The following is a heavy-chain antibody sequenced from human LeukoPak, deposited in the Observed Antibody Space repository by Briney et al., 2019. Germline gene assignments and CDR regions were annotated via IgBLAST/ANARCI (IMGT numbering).Heavy chain of an antibody. CDR2: IYTSGST. V-gene: IGHV4-61*02. CDR1: GGSISSGSYY. Sequence: PSETLSLTCTVSGGSISSGSYYWSWIRQPAGKGLEWIGRIYTSGSTNYNPSLKSRVTMSVDTSKNQFSLKLSSVTAADTAVYYCARGVEAARPYYYYYMDVWGKGTTVTVSS. CDR3: ARGVEAARPYYYYYMDV. J-gene: IGHJ6*03. D-gene: IGHD6-6*01.